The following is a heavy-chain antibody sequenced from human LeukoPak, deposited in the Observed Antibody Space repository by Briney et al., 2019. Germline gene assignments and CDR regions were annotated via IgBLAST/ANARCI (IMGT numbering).Heavy chain of an antibody. J-gene: IGHJ4*02. Sequence: SEKVSCKASGGTFSSYAISWVRQAPGQGLEWMGGIIPIFGTANYAQKFQGRVTITADESTSTAYMELSSLRSEDTAVYYCARAPYSSSWYEDYFDYWGQGTLVTVSS. CDR3: ARAPYSSSWYEDYFDY. CDR2: IIPIFGTA. D-gene: IGHD6-13*01. V-gene: IGHV1-69*13. CDR1: GGTFSSYA.